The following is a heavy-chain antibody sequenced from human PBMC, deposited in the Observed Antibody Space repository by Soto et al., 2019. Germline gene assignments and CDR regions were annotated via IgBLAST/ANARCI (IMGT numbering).Heavy chain of an antibody. D-gene: IGHD3-22*01. CDR3: ARDRPQAEISGYFYDGSGYSKERGLHYFDY. V-gene: IGHV1-18*04. Sequence: GASVKVSCKASGYTFTSYGISWVRQAPGQGLEWMGWISAYNGNTNYAQKLQGRVTMTTDTSTSTAYMELRSLRSDDTAVYYCARDRPQAEISGYFYDGSGYSKERGLHYFDYWGQGTLVTVSS. CDR2: ISAYNGNT. J-gene: IGHJ4*02. CDR1: GYTFTSYG.